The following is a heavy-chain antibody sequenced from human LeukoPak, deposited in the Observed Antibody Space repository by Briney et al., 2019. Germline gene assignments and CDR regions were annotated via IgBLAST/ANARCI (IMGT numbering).Heavy chain of an antibody. CDR1: GFTFSSYG. CDR3: ARVKGLDCSGGSCYGDY. V-gene: IGHV3-30*03. CDR2: ISYDGSNK. D-gene: IGHD2-15*01. J-gene: IGHJ4*02. Sequence: GGSLRLSCAASGFTFSSYGMHWVRQAPGKGLEWVAVISYDGSNKYYADSVKGRFTISRDNAKNTLYLQMNSLRAEDTAVYYCARVKGLDCSGGSCYGDYWGQGTLVTVSS.